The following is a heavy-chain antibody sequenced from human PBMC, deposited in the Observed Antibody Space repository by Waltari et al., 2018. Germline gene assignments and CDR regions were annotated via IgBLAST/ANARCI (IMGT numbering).Heavy chain of an antibody. Sequence: QVTLRESGPALVKTTQTLTLTCTFSGFSLSTSGMCVNWIRQPPGKALEWLALIDWDDDKYYSTSLKTRLTISKDTSKNQVVLTVTNMDPVDTATYYCARCLPQGGYYYHSGGYPLDYWGQGTLVTVSS. CDR3: ARCLPQGGYYYHSGGYPLDY. CDR1: GFSLSTSGMC. V-gene: IGHV2-70*01. D-gene: IGHD3-22*01. J-gene: IGHJ4*02. CDR2: IDWDDDK.